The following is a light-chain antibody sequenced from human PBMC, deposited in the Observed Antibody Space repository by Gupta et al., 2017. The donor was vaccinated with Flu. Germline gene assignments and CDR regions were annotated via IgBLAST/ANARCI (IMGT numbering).Light chain of an antibody. Sequence: DIHMTHSPSSLSASVGDRVTITCQASQNIRNYLNWYKQKPGKAPKLQIYDASNWETGVPSRFSGSEYGKDXPFTISXRQQEDIAAYYCQQYKNLRSITFGXGTKVDIK. CDR3: QQYKNLRSIT. V-gene: IGKV1-33*01. CDR1: QNIRNY. J-gene: IGKJ4*01. CDR2: DAS.